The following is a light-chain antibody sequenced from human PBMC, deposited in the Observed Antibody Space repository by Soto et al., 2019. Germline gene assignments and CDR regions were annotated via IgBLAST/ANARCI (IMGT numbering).Light chain of an antibody. V-gene: IGLV2-14*03. J-gene: IGLJ1*01. CDR3: FSNTTISTYV. Sequence: QSVLNQPASVSGSPGQSITISCTGTSSDVGAYNYVSWYQQLPGKAPKLMIYDVSNRPSGVSNRFSGSKSGNTASLTISGLQAEDENDYYCFSNTTISTYVFGTGTKVTV. CDR1: SSDVGAYNY. CDR2: DVS.